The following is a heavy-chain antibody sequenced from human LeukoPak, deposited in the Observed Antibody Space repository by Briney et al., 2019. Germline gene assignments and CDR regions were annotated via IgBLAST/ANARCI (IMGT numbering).Heavy chain of an antibody. CDR3: ARDSHYDILDAPDY. D-gene: IGHD3-9*01. CDR1: GGTFSSYA. Sequence: SVKVSCKASGGTFSSYAISWVRQAPGQGLEWMGGIIPIFGSANYAQKFQGRVTITADESTSTAYMELSSLRSEDTAVYYCARDSHYDILDAPDYWGQGTLVTVSS. CDR2: IIPIFGSA. V-gene: IGHV1-69*01. J-gene: IGHJ4*02.